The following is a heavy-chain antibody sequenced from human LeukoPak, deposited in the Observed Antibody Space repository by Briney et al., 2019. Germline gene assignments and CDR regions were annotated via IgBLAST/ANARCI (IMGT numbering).Heavy chain of an antibody. CDR3: ARDRGSSSWDYYYGMDV. Sequence: GGSLRLSCAASGFTFSSYAMHWVRQAPGKGLEWVAVISYDGSNKYYADSVKGRFTISRDNSKNTLYLQMNSLRAEDTAVYYCARDRGSSSWDYYYGMDVWGQGTTVTVSS. J-gene: IGHJ6*02. D-gene: IGHD6-13*01. V-gene: IGHV3-30*04. CDR2: ISYDGSNK. CDR1: GFTFSSYA.